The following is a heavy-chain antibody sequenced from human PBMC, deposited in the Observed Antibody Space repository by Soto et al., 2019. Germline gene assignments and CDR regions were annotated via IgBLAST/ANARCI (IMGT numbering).Heavy chain of an antibody. V-gene: IGHV3-23*01. J-gene: IGHJ4*02. CDR3: AKDKPGTTSFDY. CDR2: ISERGDTT. Sequence: GGSPRLSCAASGFSISSNAMYWVRQAPGKGLEWVSGISERGDTTHYADSVKGRFTISRDTSKNTLYLQLNTLRADDTAVYYCAKDKPGTTSFDYWGQGILVTVSS. CDR1: GFSISSNA. D-gene: IGHD1-1*01.